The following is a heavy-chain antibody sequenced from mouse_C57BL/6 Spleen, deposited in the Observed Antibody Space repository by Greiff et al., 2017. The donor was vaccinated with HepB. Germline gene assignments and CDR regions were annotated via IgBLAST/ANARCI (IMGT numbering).Heavy chain of an antibody. CDR2: INPSSGYT. V-gene: IGHV1-4*01. J-gene: IGHJ3*01. CDR1: GYTFTSYT. CDR3: ARSGGYGYDETPWFAY. Sequence: VKLVESGAELARPGASVKMSCKASGYTFTSYTMHWVKQRPGQGLEWIGYINPSSGYTKYNQKFKDKATLTADKSSSTAYMQLSSLTSEDSAVYYCARSGGYGYDETPWFAYWGQGTLVTVSA. D-gene: IGHD2-2*01.